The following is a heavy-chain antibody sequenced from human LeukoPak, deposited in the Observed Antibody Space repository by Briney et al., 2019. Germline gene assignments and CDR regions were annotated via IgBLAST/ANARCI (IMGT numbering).Heavy chain of an antibody. D-gene: IGHD3-3*01. V-gene: IGHV1-18*01. CDR2: ISAYNGNT. Sequence: ASVKVSCEASGYTFTSYGISWVRQAPGQGLEWMGWISAYNGNTNYAQKLQGRVTMTTDTSTSTAYMELRSLRSDDTAVYYCARGFYDFWSGYYNADNWFDPWGQGTLVTVSS. J-gene: IGHJ5*02. CDR3: ARGFYDFWSGYYNADNWFDP. CDR1: GYTFTSYG.